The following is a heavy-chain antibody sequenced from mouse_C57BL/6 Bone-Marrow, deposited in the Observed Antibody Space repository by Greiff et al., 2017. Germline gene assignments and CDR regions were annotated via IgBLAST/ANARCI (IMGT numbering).Heavy chain of an antibody. CDR1: GYTFTDYY. Sequence: EVQLQQSGPELVKPGASVTISCKASGYTFTDYYMNWVKQSHGKSLEWIGDITPNNGGTSYNQKFKGKATLTVDKSSSTAYMELRSLTAEDSAVYYWLRASPSKVAMDYWGQGTSVTVSS. CDR3: LRASPSKVAMDY. CDR2: ITPNNGGT. J-gene: IGHJ4*01. D-gene: IGHD2-10*02. V-gene: IGHV1-26*01.